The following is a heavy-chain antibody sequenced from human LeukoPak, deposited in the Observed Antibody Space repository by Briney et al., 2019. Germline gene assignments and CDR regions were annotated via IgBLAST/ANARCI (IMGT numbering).Heavy chain of an antibody. J-gene: IGHJ2*01. CDR1: GGSISDNY. D-gene: IGHD4-23*01. CDR2: MYYSGST. V-gene: IGHV4-59*01. CDR3: ARLHDYGGKNFDL. Sequence: SETLSLTCTVSGGSISDNYWTWIRQPPGKGLEWIGYMYYSGSTNYNPSFKSRVIISVGTSKNQFSLKVSSVTAADTAVYYCARLHDYGGKNFDLWGRGTLVTVSS.